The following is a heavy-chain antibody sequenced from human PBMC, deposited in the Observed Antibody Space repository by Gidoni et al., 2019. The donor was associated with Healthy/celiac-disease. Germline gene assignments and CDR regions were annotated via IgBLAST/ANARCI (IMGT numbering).Heavy chain of an antibody. Sequence: QLQLQESGPGLVKPSETLSLTCTVSGGSISSSSYYWGWIRQPPGKGLEWIGSIYYSGSTYYNPSLKSRVTISVDTSKNQFSLKLSSVTAADTAVYYCAGSPYYYDSSGRPTYWYFDLWGRGTLVTVSS. CDR3: AGSPYYYDSSGRPTYWYFDL. J-gene: IGHJ2*01. CDR2: IYYSGST. V-gene: IGHV4-39*01. CDR1: GGSISSSSYY. D-gene: IGHD3-22*01.